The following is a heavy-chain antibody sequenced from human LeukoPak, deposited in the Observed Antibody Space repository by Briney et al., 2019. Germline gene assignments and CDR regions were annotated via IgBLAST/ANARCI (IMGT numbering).Heavy chain of an antibody. V-gene: IGHV4-61*01. D-gene: IGHD4-11*01. CDR1: GGSVSSGTYY. CDR2: IYYSGST. Sequence: SSETLSLTCTVSGGSVSSGTYYWSCIRQPPGKGLEWIGYIYYSGSTNYNPSLKSRVTISVDTSKNQFSLKLNSVTAADTAVYYCARDRVRGNSNPFFDYWGQGTLVTVSS. J-gene: IGHJ4*02. CDR3: ARDRVRGNSNPFFDY.